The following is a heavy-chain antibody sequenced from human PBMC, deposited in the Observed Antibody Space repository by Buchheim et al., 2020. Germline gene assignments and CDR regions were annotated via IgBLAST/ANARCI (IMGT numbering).Heavy chain of an antibody. CDR2: IYTSGST. V-gene: IGHV4-61*02. J-gene: IGHJ4*02. D-gene: IGHD6-13*01. CDR1: GGSISSGSYY. Sequence: QVQLQESGPGLVKPSQTLSLTCTVSGGSISSGSYYWSWIRQPAGKGLEWIGRIYTSGSTNYNPSLQSRVTISVDTSKNQFSLKLSSVTAADTAVYYCASSISAAAGTEIFDYWGQGTL. CDR3: ASSISAAAGTEIFDY.